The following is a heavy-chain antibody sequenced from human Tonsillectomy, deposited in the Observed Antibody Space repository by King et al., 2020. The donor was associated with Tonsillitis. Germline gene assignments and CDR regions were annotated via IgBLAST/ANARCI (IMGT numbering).Heavy chain of an antibody. J-gene: IGHJ6*02. CDR1: GFTVSGNY. D-gene: IGHD1-26*01. Sequence: EEQLVQSGGGLIQPGGSLRLSCAASGFTVSGNYMSWIRQAPGKGLEWVSGIYSSGSAYYADSVKGRCTISRDNSNNTLYLQMNSLRAEDTAVYYCARTSLGYYYGMDVWGQGTTVTVSS. V-gene: IGHV3-53*01. CDR3: ARTSLGYYYGMDV. CDR2: IYSSGSA.